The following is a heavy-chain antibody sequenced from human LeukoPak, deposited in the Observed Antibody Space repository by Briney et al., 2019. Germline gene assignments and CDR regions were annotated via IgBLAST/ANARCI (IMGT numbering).Heavy chain of an antibody. J-gene: IGHJ4*02. Sequence: SETLSLTCTASGGSISSYYWSWIRQPPGKGLEWIGYIYYSGSTNYNPSLKSRVTISVDTSKNQFSLKLSSVTAADTAVYYCARLGIAAAGYFDYWGQGTLVTVSS. CDR2: IYYSGST. CDR1: GGSISSYY. CDR3: ARLGIAAAGYFDY. V-gene: IGHV4-59*08. D-gene: IGHD6-13*01.